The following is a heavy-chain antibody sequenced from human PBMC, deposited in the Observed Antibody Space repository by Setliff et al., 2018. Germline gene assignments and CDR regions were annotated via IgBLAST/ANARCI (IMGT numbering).Heavy chain of an antibody. CDR1: GYTFTSYA. Sequence: EASVKVSCKASGYTFTSYAMNWVRQAPGQGLEWMGWISGYNGNTNHAQKLQGRVTMTTDTSTSTAYMEPRSLRSDDTAVYYCARVPFYDYVWGTYRGEYYFDYWGQGTLVTVSS. CDR2: ISGYNGNT. D-gene: IGHD3-16*02. J-gene: IGHJ4*02. V-gene: IGHV1-18*01. CDR3: ARVPFYDYVWGTYRGEYYFDY.